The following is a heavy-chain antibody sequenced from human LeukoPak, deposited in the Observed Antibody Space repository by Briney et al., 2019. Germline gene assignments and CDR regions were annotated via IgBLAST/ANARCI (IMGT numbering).Heavy chain of an antibody. V-gene: IGHV4-34*01. J-gene: IGHJ4*02. CDR3: ARGQGRAVVRARYYFDY. CDR1: GGSFSGYY. CDR2: INHSGST. Sequence: SETLSLTCAVYGGSFSGYYWSWIRQPPGKGLEWIGEINHSGSTNYNPSLKSRVTISVDTSKNQFSLKLSSVTAADTALYYCARGQGRAVVRARYYFDYWGQGTLITVSS. D-gene: IGHD4-23*01.